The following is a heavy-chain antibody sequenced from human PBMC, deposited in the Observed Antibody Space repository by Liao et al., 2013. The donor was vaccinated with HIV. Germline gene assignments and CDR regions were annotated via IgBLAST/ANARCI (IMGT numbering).Heavy chain of an antibody. Sequence: QVQLQESGPGLVKPSQTLSLTCVVYGDFMINNDHYWSWIRQSPGKGPEWIGYISHNGITHFNPSLKSRTALSVDTSKKQFSLKLSSVTAADTATYFCARYGLGNWGDAFDIWGQGTLVTVSS. J-gene: IGHJ3*02. CDR2: ISHNGIT. V-gene: IGHV4-30-4*01. D-gene: IGHD3-10*01. CDR1: GDFMINNDHY. CDR3: ARYGLGNWGDAFDI.